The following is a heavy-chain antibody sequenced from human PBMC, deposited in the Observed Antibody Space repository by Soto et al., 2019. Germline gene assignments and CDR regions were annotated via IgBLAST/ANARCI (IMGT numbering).Heavy chain of an antibody. CDR2: INPGTGNT. D-gene: IGHD6-19*01. J-gene: IGHJ5*02. V-gene: IGHV1-3*01. Sequence: ASVKVSCKTSGYTFITSTIHWLRQAPGQRLEWMGWINPGTGNTKFSQTFQGRVTLTRDTSASTAYLELRSLTSEDTAVFYCAREEGFSSSFDPWGQGTRVTVSS. CDR3: AREEGFSSSFDP. CDR1: GYTFITST.